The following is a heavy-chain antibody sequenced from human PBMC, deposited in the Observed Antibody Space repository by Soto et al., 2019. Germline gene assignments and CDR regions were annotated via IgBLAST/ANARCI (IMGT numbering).Heavy chain of an antibody. CDR2: ISDAGSNQ. D-gene: IGHD2-15*01. V-gene: IGHV3-30*18. Sequence: QVHLVESGGGVVQPGRSLRLSCAASGFIFSAYGMHWVRQAPGKGLEWVAFISDAGSNQQYVDSVKSRFTISRDNPKEMLYLQMNSLTAEDTAVFYCAKDLSSPTYGLEDWGQGTTVTVSS. CDR1: GFIFSAYG. CDR3: AKDLSSPTYGLED. J-gene: IGHJ6*02.